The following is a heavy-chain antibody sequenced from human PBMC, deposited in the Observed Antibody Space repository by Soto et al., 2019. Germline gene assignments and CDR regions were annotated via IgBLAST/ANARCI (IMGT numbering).Heavy chain of an antibody. Sequence: ASVKVSCKAPRDTFTSYYINWVRQAPGQGLEWMGVINPHGGSTAYAQKFKGRVTLTRDTSASTVYMEVSSLTSEDTAMYYCARDSYGDYLIDYWGQGTLVTVSS. D-gene: IGHD4-17*01. CDR2: INPHGGST. CDR1: RDTFTSYY. V-gene: IGHV1-46*01. J-gene: IGHJ4*02. CDR3: ARDSYGDYLIDY.